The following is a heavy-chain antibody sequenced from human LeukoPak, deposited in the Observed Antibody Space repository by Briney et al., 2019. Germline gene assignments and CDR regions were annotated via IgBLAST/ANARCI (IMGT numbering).Heavy chain of an antibody. J-gene: IGHJ5*02. V-gene: IGHV4-34*01. D-gene: IGHD6-13*01. CDR3: AKVPGSSWYIRFDP. CDR2: INHSGST. Sequence: PSETLSLTCAVYGGSFSGYYWSWIRQPPGKGLEWIGEINHSGSTNYNPSLKSRVTISVDTSKNQFSLKLSSVTAADTAVYYCAKVPGSSWYIRFDPWGQGTLVTVSS. CDR1: GGSFSGYY.